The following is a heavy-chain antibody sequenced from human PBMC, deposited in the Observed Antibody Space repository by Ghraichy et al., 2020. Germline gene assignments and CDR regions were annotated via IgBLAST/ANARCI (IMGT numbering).Heavy chain of an antibody. CDR3: ARGRAVARVGF. V-gene: IGHV4-39*01. D-gene: IGHD2-15*01. Sequence: SETLSLTCTVSGGSISSSSFYWGWIRQPPGKGLEWIGSISSSGSTYYNPSLKSRVTISVDTSKNQFSLKLSSVTAADTAVYYCARGRAVARVGFWGQGTLVTVSP. CDR2: ISSSGST. CDR1: GGSISSSSFY. J-gene: IGHJ4*02.